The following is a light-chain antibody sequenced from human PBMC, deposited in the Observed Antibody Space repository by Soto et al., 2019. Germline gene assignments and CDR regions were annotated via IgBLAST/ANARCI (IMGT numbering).Light chain of an antibody. V-gene: IGKV2-24*01. J-gene: IGKJ1*01. CDR3: VQTTQVPWT. CDR2: KIS. Sequence: VTTQTPLSSPVTLGQPASISCRSSQSLVHSDGDTYLSWLLQRPGQPPRRLLYKISPRFSGVPDRFSGSGAGTDFTLQISRGEPEDVGIYYCVQTTQVPWTFGQGTRWIS. CDR1: QSLVHSDGDTY.